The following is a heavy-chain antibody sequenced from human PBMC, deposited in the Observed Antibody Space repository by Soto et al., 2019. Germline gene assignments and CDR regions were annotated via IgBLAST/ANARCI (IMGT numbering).Heavy chain of an antibody. D-gene: IGHD3-10*01. CDR2: INAGNGNT. V-gene: IGHV1-3*01. Sequence: ASVKLSCKASGDTFTSYAMHWVRQAPEQRLEWMGWINAGNGNTKYSQKFQGRVTITRDTSASTAYMELSSLRSEDTAVYYCARDRGVTMVRGVITIIYYYGMDVWGQGTTVTVSS. CDR3: ARDRGVTMVRGVITIIYYYGMDV. CDR1: GDTFTSYA. J-gene: IGHJ6*02.